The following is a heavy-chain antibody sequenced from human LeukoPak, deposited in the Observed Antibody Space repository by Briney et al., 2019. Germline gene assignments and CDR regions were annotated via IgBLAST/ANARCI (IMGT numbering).Heavy chain of an antibody. Sequence: PGGSLRLSCAASGFTFSSYWMSWVRQAPGKGLEWVANIKQDGSEKYYVDSVKGRFTISRDNAKNSLYLQMNSLRAEDTAVYYCAKFPIAVALEYFQHWGQGTLVTVSS. J-gene: IGHJ1*01. CDR2: IKQDGSEK. V-gene: IGHV3-7*03. CDR3: AKFPIAVALEYFQH. CDR1: GFTFSSYW. D-gene: IGHD6-19*01.